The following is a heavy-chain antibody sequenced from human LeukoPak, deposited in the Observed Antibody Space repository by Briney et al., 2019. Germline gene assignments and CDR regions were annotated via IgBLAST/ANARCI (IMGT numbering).Heavy chain of an antibody. CDR3: ANIANCYCSRSYYRFDY. D-gene: IGHD3-10*02. CDR2: INPNSGGT. Sequence: ASVNLSSTVTVYTSTCYEIGSAGWAPGQGLEWMGLINPNSGGTKYAQKFQGRVTMTRDTSISTAYKELTGLRSDDTAVFYCANIANCYCSRSYYRFDYWGQGTLVTVSS. CDR1: VYTSTCYE. J-gene: IGHJ4*02. V-gene: IGHV1-2*02.